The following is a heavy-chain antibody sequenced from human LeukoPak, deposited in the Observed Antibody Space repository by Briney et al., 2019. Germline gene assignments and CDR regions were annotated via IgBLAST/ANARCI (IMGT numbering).Heavy chain of an antibody. CDR3: AREGNYYDSSGYKEPIFDY. CDR1: GFTFSSYE. J-gene: IGHJ4*02. D-gene: IGHD3-22*01. Sequence: GGSLRLSCAASGFTFSSYEMNWVRQAPGKGLEWVSYISSSGSTIYYADSVKGRFTISRDNAKNSLYLQMNSLRAEDTAVYYCAREGNYYDSSGYKEPIFDYWGQGTPVTVSS. V-gene: IGHV3-48*03. CDR2: ISSSGSTI.